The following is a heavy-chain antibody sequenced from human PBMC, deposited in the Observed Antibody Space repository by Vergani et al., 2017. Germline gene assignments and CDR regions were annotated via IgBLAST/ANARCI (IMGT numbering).Heavy chain of an antibody. D-gene: IGHD1-26*01. CDR1: GFTFSNAW. V-gene: IGHV3-15*01. Sequence: EVQLVESGGGLVKPGGSLRLSCAASGFTFSNAWLSWVRQAPGKGLEWVGRSKSKTEGGTTDYAAPVKGRFTISRDYSQNTLYLQMNSLKTEDTAVYYCTTLWDYYFDYWGQGTLVTVSS. CDR3: TTLWDYYFDY. CDR2: SKSKTEGGTT. J-gene: IGHJ4*02.